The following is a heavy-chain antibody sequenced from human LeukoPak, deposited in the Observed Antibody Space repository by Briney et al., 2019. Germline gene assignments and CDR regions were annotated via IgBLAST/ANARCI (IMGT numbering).Heavy chain of an antibody. CDR1: GGSLSSYY. V-gene: IGHV4-59*01. CDR3: ARTTVTTFNY. J-gene: IGHJ4*02. Sequence: SETLSLTCTVSGGSLSSYYWSWIRQPPGKGLEWIGYIYYSGSTNYNPSLTSRVTISVDTSKNQFSLNLNSVTAADTAVCYCARTTVTTFNYWGQGTLVTVSS. CDR2: IYYSGST. D-gene: IGHD4-17*01.